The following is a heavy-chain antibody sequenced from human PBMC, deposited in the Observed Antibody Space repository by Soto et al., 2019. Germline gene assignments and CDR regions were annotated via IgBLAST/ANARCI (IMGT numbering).Heavy chain of an antibody. Sequence: PSETLSLTCTVSGGSIRSGDSYWSWIRQPPGKGLEWIGYIYYSGSTYYNPSLKSRVTISLDTSKNQFSLSLSSVTAADTAAYYCARTHYSDRSGTDYWGQGTLVTVSS. V-gene: IGHV4-30-4*01. J-gene: IGHJ4*02. CDR1: GGSIRSGDSY. CDR3: ARTHYSDRSGTDY. D-gene: IGHD3-22*01. CDR2: IYYSGST.